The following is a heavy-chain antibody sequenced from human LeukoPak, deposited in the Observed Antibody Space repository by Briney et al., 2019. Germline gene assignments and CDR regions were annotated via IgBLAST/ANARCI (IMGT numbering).Heavy chain of an antibody. J-gene: IGHJ3*02. CDR2: ISYIGST. V-gene: IGHV4-59*11. Sequence: SETLSLTCTVSGDSMNRHYWSWIRQPPGKGLEWIGYISYIGSTNYNPSLKSRVTISVDTSKNQFSLRLSSVTAADTAVYYCARDLTTVTKGLDIWGQGTMGTVFS. CDR1: GDSMNRHY. D-gene: IGHD4-17*01. CDR3: ARDLTTVTKGLDI.